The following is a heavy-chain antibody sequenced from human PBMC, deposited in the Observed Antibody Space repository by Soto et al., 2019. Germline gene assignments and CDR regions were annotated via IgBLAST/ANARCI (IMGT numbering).Heavy chain of an antibody. J-gene: IGHJ5*02. Sequence: SETLSLTCAVSSGSISSSNGWSWVRQPPGKGLEGIGEIYHSGSTNYNQSLKSRVTISVDKSKNQFSLKLSSVTAADTAVYYCARWGDSQYSSSSGSWFDPWGQGTLVTVSS. V-gene: IGHV4-4*02. CDR3: ARWGDSQYSSSSGSWFDP. CDR2: IYHSGST. D-gene: IGHD6-6*01. CDR1: SGSISSSNG.